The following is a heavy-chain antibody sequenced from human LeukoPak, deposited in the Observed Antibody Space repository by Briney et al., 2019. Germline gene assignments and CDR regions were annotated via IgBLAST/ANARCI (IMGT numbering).Heavy chain of an antibody. Sequence: SVKVSCKASGGTFSSYAISWVRQAPGQGLEWMGGIIPIFGTANYAQKFQGRVTITADESTSTAYMELSSLRSEDTAVYYCARDGLRGSGSYYYFDYWGQGTLVTASS. V-gene: IGHV1-69*01. D-gene: IGHD3-10*01. CDR2: IIPIFGTA. J-gene: IGHJ4*02. CDR1: GGTFSSYA. CDR3: ARDGLRGSGSYYYFDY.